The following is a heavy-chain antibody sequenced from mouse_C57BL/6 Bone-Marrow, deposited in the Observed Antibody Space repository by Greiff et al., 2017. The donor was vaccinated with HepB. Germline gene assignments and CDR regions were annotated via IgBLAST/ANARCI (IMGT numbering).Heavy chain of an antibody. V-gene: IGHV10-3*01. CDR2: IRSKSSNYAT. CDR3: VRGGGRGLPWYFDV. J-gene: IGHJ1*03. Sequence: GGGLVQPKGSLKLSCAASGFTFNTYAMHWVRQAPGKGLEWVARIRSKSSNYATYYADSVKDRFTISRDDSQSMLYLQMNNLKTDDTAMYYCVRGGGRGLPWYFDVWGTGTTVTVSS. CDR1: GFTFNTYA. D-gene: IGHD1-1*01.